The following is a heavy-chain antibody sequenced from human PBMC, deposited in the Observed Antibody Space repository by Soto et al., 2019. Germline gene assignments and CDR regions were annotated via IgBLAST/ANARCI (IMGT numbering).Heavy chain of an antibody. V-gene: IGHV1-46*01. D-gene: IGHD3-22*01. Sequence: ASVKVSCKASGYTFTSYYMHWVRQAPGQGLEWMGIINPSGGSTSYAQKFQGRVTMTRDTSTSTVYMELSSLRSEDTAVYYCARAASITMIVVANWFDPWGQGTLVTVSS. CDR1: GYTFTSYY. J-gene: IGHJ5*02. CDR2: INPSGGST. CDR3: ARAASITMIVVANWFDP.